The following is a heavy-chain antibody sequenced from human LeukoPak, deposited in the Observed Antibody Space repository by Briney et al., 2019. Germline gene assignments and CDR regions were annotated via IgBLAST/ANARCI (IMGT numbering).Heavy chain of an antibody. D-gene: IGHD1-1*01. Sequence: GESLRISCQRSGSSFTSYWITWVRQLPGKGLEWMGRIDPSDSYNNYSPSFQGHVTISADKSISTAYLQWSSLKASDSAMYYCARYTTGAFDYWGQGTLVTVSS. J-gene: IGHJ4*02. CDR2: IDPSDSYN. CDR1: GSSFTSYW. V-gene: IGHV5-10-1*01. CDR3: ARYTTGAFDY.